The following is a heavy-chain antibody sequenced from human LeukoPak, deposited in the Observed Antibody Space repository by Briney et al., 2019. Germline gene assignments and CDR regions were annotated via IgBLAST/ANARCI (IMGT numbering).Heavy chain of an antibody. V-gene: IGHV4-59*01. J-gene: IGHJ4*02. CDR2: IYYSGST. CDR3: ARSDSGGYYKEY. Sequence: SETLYLTCNMSGGSISKYYWSWIRQSPGEGLEWIGNIYYSGSTNYNPSLESRVTISVDTSKNEFSLKMSSVTTADTAVYYCARSDSGGYYKEYRGQGALVTVSA. D-gene: IGHD3-22*01. CDR1: GGSISKYY.